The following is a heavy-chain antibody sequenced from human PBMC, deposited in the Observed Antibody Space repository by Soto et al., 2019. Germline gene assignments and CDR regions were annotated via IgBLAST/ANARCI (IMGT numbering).Heavy chain of an antibody. CDR1: GYTFTSYG. CDR2: ISPIFGTA. Sequence: SVKVSCKASGYTFTSYGISWVRQAPGQGLEWMGGISPIFGTANYAQKFQGRVTITADESTSTAYMELSSLRSEDTAVYYCARESGTTFDPWGQGTLVTVSS. J-gene: IGHJ5*02. CDR3: ARESGTTFDP. V-gene: IGHV1-69*13. D-gene: IGHD1-7*01.